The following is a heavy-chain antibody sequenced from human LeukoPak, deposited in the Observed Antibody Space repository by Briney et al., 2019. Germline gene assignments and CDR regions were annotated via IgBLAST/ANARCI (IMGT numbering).Heavy chain of an antibody. CDR2: ISSSSSYI. Sequence: GGSLRLSSAVSGFTFRSNSMKWVRQAPGKGLEWVSSISSSSSYIYYADLVKGRFTISRDNAKNSLYLQMNSLRAEDTAVYYSARDSGYDTLFYSCGQGTLVTASS. V-gene: IGHV3-21*01. CDR3: ARDSGYDTLFYS. J-gene: IGHJ4*02. CDR1: GFTFRSNS. D-gene: IGHD5-12*01.